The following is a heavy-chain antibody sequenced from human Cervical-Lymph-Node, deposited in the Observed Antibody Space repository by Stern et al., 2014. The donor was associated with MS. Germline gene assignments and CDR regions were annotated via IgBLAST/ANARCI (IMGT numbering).Heavy chain of an antibody. CDR1: GFTFGSYW. D-gene: IGHD4-17*01. CDR3: ARVVAYGDSETDYSFDY. CDR2: AKQDGSEK. J-gene: IGHJ4*02. Sequence: EDQLVESGGGLVPPGGSLRLSCAASGFTFGSYWMSWVRQAPGKGLEWVANAKQDGSEKHYVDSVKGRFTISRDNARNSVFLQMNSLRAEDTAVYYCARVVAYGDSETDYSFDYWGQGILVTVSS. V-gene: IGHV3-7*01.